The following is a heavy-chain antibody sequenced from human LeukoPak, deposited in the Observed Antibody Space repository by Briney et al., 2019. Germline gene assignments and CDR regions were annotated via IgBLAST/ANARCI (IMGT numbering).Heavy chain of an antibody. CDR3: ARDPATGYSSGWPIPNWFDP. CDR1: GFTFDDYA. CDR2: IYWNGGST. V-gene: IGHV3-20*04. D-gene: IGHD6-19*01. Sequence: PGRSLRLSCAASGFTFDDYAMHWVRPAPGKGLEWGSGIYWNGGSTGYADSVKGRFTISRDNAKNSLYLQMNSLRAEDTALYYCARDPATGYSSGWPIPNWFDPWGQGTLVTVSS. J-gene: IGHJ5*02.